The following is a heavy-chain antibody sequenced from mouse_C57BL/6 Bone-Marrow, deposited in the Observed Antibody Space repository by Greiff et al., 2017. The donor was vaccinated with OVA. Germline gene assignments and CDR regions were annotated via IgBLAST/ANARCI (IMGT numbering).Heavy chain of an antibody. J-gene: IGHJ3*01. D-gene: IGHD2-4*01. CDR3: ARGRLRRPFAY. CDR2: IYPGSGNT. CDR1: GYTFTDYY. Sequence: QVHVKQSGAELVRPGASVKLSCKASGYTFTDYYINWVKQRPGQGLEWIARIYPGSGNTYYNEKFKGKATLTAEKSSSTAYMQLSSLTSEDSAVYFCARGRLRRPFAYWGQGTLVTVSA. V-gene: IGHV1-76*01.